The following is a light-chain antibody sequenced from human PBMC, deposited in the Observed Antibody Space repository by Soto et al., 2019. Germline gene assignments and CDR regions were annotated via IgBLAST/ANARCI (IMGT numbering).Light chain of an antibody. Sequence: QSALTQPASVSGSPGQSITISCTGTSSDVGSYNLVSWYQQHPGKAPKLMIYEVSKRPSGVSNRFSGSKSGNTASLTISGLQADDFADYYSCSYAGRSTYVFGTDTNVNAL. CDR3: CSYAGRSTYV. CDR2: EVS. J-gene: IGLJ1*01. V-gene: IGLV2-23*02. CDR1: SSDVGSYNL.